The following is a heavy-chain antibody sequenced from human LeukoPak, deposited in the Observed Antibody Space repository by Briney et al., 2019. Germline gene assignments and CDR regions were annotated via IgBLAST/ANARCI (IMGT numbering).Heavy chain of an antibody. CDR3: ARHDYHSNSDAFDV. CDR2: ISARGGDT. J-gene: IGHJ3*01. CDR1: GLTFSRYS. D-gene: IGHD4-23*01. Sequence: GGSLRLSCAVSGLTFSRYSMSWVRQAPGKGLEWVSGISARGGDTWYPDSVSGRFTISRNNSKNTLYLQMNSLRAEDTAVYYCARHDYHSNSDAFDVWGQGTMVTVSS. V-gene: IGHV3-23*01.